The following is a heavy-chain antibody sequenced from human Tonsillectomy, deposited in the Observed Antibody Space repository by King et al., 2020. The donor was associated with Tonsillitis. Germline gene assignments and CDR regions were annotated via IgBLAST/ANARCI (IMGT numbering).Heavy chain of an antibody. CDR2: ITSDGGEQ. J-gene: IGHJ4*02. CDR3: AKTGSYYRARTYDNEGYFDS. Sequence: LQLVQSGGGVVQAGGSLRLSCTASGFSFDKYGMHWVRQAPGKGPEWVAFITSDGGEQYYADSVRGRFTISRDNSQSTVYLQMNSLRIEDTAVDYCAKTGSYYRARTYDNEGYFDSWGQGVLVAVSS. D-gene: IGHD3-10*01. V-gene: IGHV3-30*02. CDR1: GFSFDKYG.